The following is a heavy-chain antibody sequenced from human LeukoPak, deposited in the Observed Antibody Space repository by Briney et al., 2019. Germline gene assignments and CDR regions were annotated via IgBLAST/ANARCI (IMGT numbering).Heavy chain of an antibody. Sequence: PGGSLRLSCAASGFTFSSYGMHWVRQAPGKGLEWVALIWYDGSNKYYTDSVKGRLTISRDNSKNTLYLQMNSLRAEDTAVYYCARGNVNFDYWGQGTLVTVSS. CDR1: GFTFSSYG. CDR3: ARGNVNFDY. V-gene: IGHV3-33*01. J-gene: IGHJ4*02. CDR2: IWYDGSNK.